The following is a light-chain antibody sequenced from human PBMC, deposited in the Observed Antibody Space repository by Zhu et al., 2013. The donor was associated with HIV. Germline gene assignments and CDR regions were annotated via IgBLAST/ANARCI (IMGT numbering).Light chain of an antibody. CDR1: QSLSDN. J-gene: IGKJ1*01. V-gene: IGKV3-15*01. CDR2: SAS. Sequence: EIVMTQSPATLSVSPGKRATLSCRASQSLSDNLAWYQQKGGQPPRLLIYSASVRATDIPARFSGSGSGTDFTLTIDSLQSEDVAVYYCQQYHNWPPATFGQGTRVE. CDR3: QQYHNWPPAT.